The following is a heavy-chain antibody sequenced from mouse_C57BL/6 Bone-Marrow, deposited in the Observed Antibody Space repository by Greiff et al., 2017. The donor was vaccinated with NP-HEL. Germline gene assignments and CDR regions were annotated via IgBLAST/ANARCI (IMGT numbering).Heavy chain of an antibody. CDR3: ARRGNYYGSSPHWYFDV. CDR1: GYTFTSYW. V-gene: IGHV1-69*01. Sequence: QVQLKQPGAELVMPGASVKLSCKASGYTFTSYWMHWVKQRPGQGLEWIGEIDPSDSYTNYNQKFKGKSTLTVDKSSSTAYMQLSSLTSEDSAVYYCARRGNYYGSSPHWYFDVWGTGTTVTVSS. D-gene: IGHD1-1*01. CDR2: IDPSDSYT. J-gene: IGHJ1*03.